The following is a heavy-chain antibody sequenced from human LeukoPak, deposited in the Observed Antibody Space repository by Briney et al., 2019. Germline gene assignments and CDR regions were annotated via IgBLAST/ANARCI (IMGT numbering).Heavy chain of an antibody. D-gene: IGHD2-2*01. V-gene: IGHV3-48*02. CDR1: GFTFSIYA. CDR2: ITSSSSTT. J-gene: IGHJ6*02. Sequence: GGSLRLSCAASGFTFSIYAMNWVRQAPGKGLEWVSYITSSSSTTYYADSVKGRFTISRDNAKNSLYLQMNSLRDEDTAVYYCATSSKGYYYYGMDVWGQGTTVTVSS. CDR3: ATSSKGYYYYGMDV.